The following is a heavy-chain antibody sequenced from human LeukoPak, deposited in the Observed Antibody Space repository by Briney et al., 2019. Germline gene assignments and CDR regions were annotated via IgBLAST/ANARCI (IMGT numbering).Heavy chain of an antibody. CDR3: ATGPAPRTWFDS. D-gene: IGHD2-2*01. Sequence: ASVKVSCKGSGYPFTSNAFYMHWVRQAPGRGIEWMAWVNPSSGGTNWAQKFQGRVTMTSDAPISTAYMELSGLTSDDTAVYYCATGPAPRTWFDSWGQGTLVTVSS. CDR2: VNPSSGGT. J-gene: IGHJ5*01. CDR1: GYPFTSNAFY. V-gene: IGHV1-2*02.